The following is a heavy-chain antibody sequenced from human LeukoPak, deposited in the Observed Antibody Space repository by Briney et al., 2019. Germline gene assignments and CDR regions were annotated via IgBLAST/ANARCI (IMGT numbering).Heavy chain of an antibody. D-gene: IGHD2-15*01. CDR1: GFTFSSYW. Sequence: GGSLRLSCAASGFTFSSYWMHWVRQPPGKGLVWVSRINSDGKTPTYADSVKGRFTISRDNAKNTLYLQMNSLRVEDTAVYYCARDQLYCSGGICYFDYWGQGTLVSVSS. CDR2: INSDGKTP. V-gene: IGHV3-74*01. J-gene: IGHJ4*02. CDR3: ARDQLYCSGGICYFDY.